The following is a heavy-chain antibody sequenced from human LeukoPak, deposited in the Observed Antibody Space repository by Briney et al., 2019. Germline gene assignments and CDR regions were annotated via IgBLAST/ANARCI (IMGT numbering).Heavy chain of an antibody. CDR2: ISAYNGNT. D-gene: IGHD6-13*01. CDR3: ARSSSWEIYYYYGMDV. J-gene: IGHJ6*02. V-gene: IGHV1-18*01. Sequence: ASVKVSCKASGYTFTSYGISWVRQARGQGLEWMGWISAYNGNTNYAQKLQGRVTMTTDTSTSTAYMELRSLRSDDTAVYYCARSSSWEIYYYYGMDVWGQGTTVTVSS. CDR1: GYTFTSYG.